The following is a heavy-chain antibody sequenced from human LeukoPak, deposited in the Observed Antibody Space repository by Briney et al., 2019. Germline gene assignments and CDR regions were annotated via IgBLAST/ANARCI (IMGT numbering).Heavy chain of an antibody. CDR1: GYTFTGYY. D-gene: IGHD6-19*01. J-gene: IGHJ4*02. Sequence: EASVKVSCKASGYTFTGYYMNWVRQAPGPGLEWMGWISAYNGNTNYAQKLQGRVTMTTDTSTSTAYMELRSLRSDDTAVYYCARDSSGSPGPDDYWGQGTLVTVSS. V-gene: IGHV1-18*04. CDR2: ISAYNGNT. CDR3: ARDSSGSPGPDDY.